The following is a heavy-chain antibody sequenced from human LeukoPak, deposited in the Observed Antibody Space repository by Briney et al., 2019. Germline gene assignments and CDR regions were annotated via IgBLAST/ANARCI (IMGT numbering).Heavy chain of an antibody. CDR3: ARGNYYDRLYAPYYFDY. D-gene: IGHD3-22*01. CDR1: GGSISSDY. V-gene: IGHV4-59*08. Sequence: SETLSLTCTVSGGSISSDYWSWIRQPPGKGLEWIGYIYYSGSTNYNPSLKSRVSISVDTSKNQFSLKLSSVTAADTAVYYCARGNYYDRLYAPYYFDYWGQGTLVTVSS. CDR2: IYYSGST. J-gene: IGHJ4*02.